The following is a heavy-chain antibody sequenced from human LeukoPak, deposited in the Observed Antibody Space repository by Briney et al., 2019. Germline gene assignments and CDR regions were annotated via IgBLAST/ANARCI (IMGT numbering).Heavy chain of an antibody. Sequence: PGGSLRLSCAASVCTFSNYAMSWVRQAPGKGLEWVSALTDSGGSTFYADSVKGRFTISRYNSKNTLYLQMNSLIAEDTALYYCAKQVTAPGPIDYWGQGTLVTVSS. J-gene: IGHJ4*02. D-gene: IGHD2-21*02. V-gene: IGHV3-23*01. CDR3: AKQVTAPGPIDY. CDR1: VCTFSNYA. CDR2: LTDSGGST.